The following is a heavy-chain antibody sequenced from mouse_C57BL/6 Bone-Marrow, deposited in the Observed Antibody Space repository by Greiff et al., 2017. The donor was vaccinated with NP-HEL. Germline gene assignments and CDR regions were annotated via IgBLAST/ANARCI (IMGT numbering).Heavy chain of an antibody. Sequence: EVQVVESGAELVKPGASVKLSCTASGFNITDYYMHWVKQRTEQGLEWIGRIDPEDGETKYAPKFQGKATITADTSSNTAYLQLSSLTSEDTAVYYCARAPITTVPHYWGQGTTLTVSS. CDR3: ARAPITTVPHY. D-gene: IGHD1-1*01. J-gene: IGHJ2*01. V-gene: IGHV14-2*01. CDR2: IDPEDGET. CDR1: GFNITDYY.